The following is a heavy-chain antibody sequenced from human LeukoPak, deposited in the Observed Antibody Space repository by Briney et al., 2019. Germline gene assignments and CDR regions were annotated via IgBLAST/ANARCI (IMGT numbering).Heavy chain of an antibody. V-gene: IGHV1-2*04. CDR3: AREYHRWEPGYFDY. Sequence: ASVKVSCKASGYTFTGYYMHWVRQAPGQGLEWMGWINPNSGGTNHAQKFQGWVTMTRDTSISTAYMELSRLRSDDTAVYYCAREYHRWEPGYFDYWGQGTLVTVSS. J-gene: IGHJ4*02. CDR2: INPNSGGT. D-gene: IGHD1-14*01. CDR1: GYTFTGYY.